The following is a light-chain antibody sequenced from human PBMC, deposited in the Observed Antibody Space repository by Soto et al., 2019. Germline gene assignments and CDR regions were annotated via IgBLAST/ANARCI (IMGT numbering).Light chain of an antibody. J-gene: IGKJ1*01. CDR1: QGISSS. V-gene: IGKV1-13*02. CDR3: KRFKSYPRT. CDR2: AAS. Sequence: AIQLTQPPSSLSASVGDRVTITCRASQGISSSLAWYQQKPGKAPKLLIYAASTSQTEIPSRFSGSGSGTDFTLILNSLQPEDFSTYYCKRFKSYPRTLGQGTRVEV.